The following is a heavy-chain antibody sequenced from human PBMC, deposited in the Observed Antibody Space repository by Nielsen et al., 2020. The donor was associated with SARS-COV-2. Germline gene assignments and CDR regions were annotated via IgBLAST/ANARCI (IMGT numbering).Heavy chain of an antibody. D-gene: IGHD5-24*01. CDR2: ISYDGSNK. CDR3: AREEMATTRIGYFDY. CDR1: GFTFNSYG. J-gene: IGHJ4*02. Sequence: GESLKISCAASGFTFNSYGMHWVRQAPGKGLEWVAVISYDGSNKYYADSVKGRFTISRDNSKNTLFLQMNSLRAEDTAVYYCAREEMATTRIGYFDYWGQGTLVTVSS. V-gene: IGHV3-30*03.